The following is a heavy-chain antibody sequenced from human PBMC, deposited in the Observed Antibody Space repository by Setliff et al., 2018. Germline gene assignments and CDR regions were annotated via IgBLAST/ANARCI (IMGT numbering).Heavy chain of an antibody. CDR3: ARVSSQYDSSGYYTY. Sequence: EASVKVSCKASGGTFSSYAISWVRQAPGQGLEWMGGIIPILGIANYAQKFQGRVTITADKSTSTAYMELSSLRSEDTAVYYCARVSSQYDSSGYYTYWGQGTLVTVSS. V-gene: IGHV1-69*10. CDR2: IIPILGIA. CDR1: GGTFSSYA. D-gene: IGHD3-22*01. J-gene: IGHJ4*02.